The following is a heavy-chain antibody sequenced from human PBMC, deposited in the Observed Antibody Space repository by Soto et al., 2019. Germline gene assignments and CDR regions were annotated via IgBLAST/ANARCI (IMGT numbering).Heavy chain of an antibody. Sequence: QVQLVESGGGVVQPGRSLRLSCAASGFTFSSYAMHWVRQAPGKGLEWVAVISPDGSNKYYADSVKGRFTISRENSKNTLYLHMNSLRDEDTAVYNCEGDVRSSSWTFYSYAMDVWGQGTTVTVSS. V-gene: IGHV3-30*04. D-gene: IGHD6-13*01. CDR1: GFTFSSYA. CDR3: EGDVRSSSWTFYSYAMDV. J-gene: IGHJ6*02. CDR2: ISPDGSNK.